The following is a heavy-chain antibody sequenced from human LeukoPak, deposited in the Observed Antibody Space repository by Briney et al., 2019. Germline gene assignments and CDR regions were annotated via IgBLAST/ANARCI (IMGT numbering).Heavy chain of an antibody. CDR3: ARRNYYDSSGTDY. V-gene: IGHV4-39*01. D-gene: IGHD3-22*01. Sequence: SETLSLTCTVSGGSISSSSYYWGWIRQPPGKGLEWIGSIYYSGSTYYNPSLKSRVTISVDTSKNQFPLKLSSVTAADTAVYYCARRNYYDSSGTDYWGQGTLVTVSS. CDR2: IYYSGST. J-gene: IGHJ4*02. CDR1: GGSISSSSYY.